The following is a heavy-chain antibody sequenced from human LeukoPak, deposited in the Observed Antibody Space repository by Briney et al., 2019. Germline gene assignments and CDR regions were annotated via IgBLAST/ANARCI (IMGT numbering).Heavy chain of an antibody. CDR1: GGTFSSYA. D-gene: IGHD3-3*01. J-gene: IGHJ4*02. CDR2: IIPILGIA. Sequence: ASVKVSCKASGGTFSSYAISWVRQAPGQGLEWMGRIIPILGIANYAQKFQGRATITADKSTCTAYMELSSLRSEDTAVYYCARMGFLEWSYFDYWGQGTLVTVSS. CDR3: ARMGFLEWSYFDY. V-gene: IGHV1-69*04.